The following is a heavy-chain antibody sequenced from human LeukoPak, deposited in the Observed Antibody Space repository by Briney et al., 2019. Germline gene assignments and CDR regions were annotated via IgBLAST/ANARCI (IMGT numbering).Heavy chain of an antibody. CDR2: ISYDGSNK. V-gene: IGHV3-30*04. D-gene: IGHD2-2*01. CDR3: ARSYCSSTSCYLHP. Sequence: GGSLRLSRAASGFTFSSYAMHWVRQAPGKGLEWVAVISYDGSNKYYADPVKGRFTISRDNSKNTLYLQMNSLRAEDTAVYYCARSYCSSTSCYLHPWGQGTLVTVSS. J-gene: IGHJ5*02. CDR1: GFTFSSYA.